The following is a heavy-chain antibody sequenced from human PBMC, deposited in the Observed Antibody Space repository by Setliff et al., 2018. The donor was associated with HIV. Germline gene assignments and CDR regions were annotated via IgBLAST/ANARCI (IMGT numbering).Heavy chain of an antibody. Sequence: PGGSLRLSCAASGFTFSTYSMNWVRQAPGKGLEWVSYISSSTSTIYYADSVKGRFTISRDNAKNSLYLQMNSLRAEDTAVYYCARLLDYYYMDVWGNGTTVTVSS. CDR1: GFTFSTYS. V-gene: IGHV3-48*01. CDR3: ARLLDYYYMDV. CDR2: ISSSTSTI. J-gene: IGHJ6*03.